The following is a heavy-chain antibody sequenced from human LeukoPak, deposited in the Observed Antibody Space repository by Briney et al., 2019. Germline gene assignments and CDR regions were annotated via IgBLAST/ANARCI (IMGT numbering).Heavy chain of an antibody. CDR1: GGSISSRSNY. D-gene: IGHD2-21*02. J-gene: IGHJ4*02. CDR3: ARVATAGDYGLMNF. Sequence: SETLSLTCTVSGGSISSRSNYWGWIRQPPGKGMEWIGSIYYDGTTYYNPSLKSQFTMSVDTSKNQFSLKVISVTAADTAVYYCARVATAGDYGLMNFWGQGILVTVSS. V-gene: IGHV4-39*07. CDR2: IYYDGTT.